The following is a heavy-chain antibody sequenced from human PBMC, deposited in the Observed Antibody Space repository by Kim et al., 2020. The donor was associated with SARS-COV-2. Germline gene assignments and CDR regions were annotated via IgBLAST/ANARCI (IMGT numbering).Heavy chain of an antibody. J-gene: IGHJ3*02. CDR2: IIPMFGRP. CDR3: SRASGPPYYYDSTSFSSPFNI. D-gene: IGHD3-22*01. V-gene: IGHV1-69*13. Sequence: SVKVSCKSSGGTFSNYAISWVRQAPGQGLEWMGGIIPMFGRPDYAQRFQGRVTITADESTSTIYMDLSSLRFDDTAVYYCSRASGPPYYYDSTSFSSPFNIWGEGTLVTVSA. CDR1: GGTFSNYA.